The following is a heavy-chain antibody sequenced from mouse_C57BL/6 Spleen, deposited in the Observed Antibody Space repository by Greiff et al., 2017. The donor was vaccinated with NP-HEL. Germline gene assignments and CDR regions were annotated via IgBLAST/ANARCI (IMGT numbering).Heavy chain of an antibody. CDR3: TREGSNLYYFDY. Sequence: EVKVVESGEGLVKPGGSLKLSCAASGFTFSSYAMSWVRQTPEKRLEWVAYISSGGDYIYYADTVKGRFTISRDNARNTLYLQMSSLKSEDTAMYYCTREGSNLYYFDYWGQGTTLTVSS. CDR1: GFTFSSYA. CDR2: ISSGGDYI. V-gene: IGHV5-9-1*02. D-gene: IGHD1-1*01. J-gene: IGHJ2*01.